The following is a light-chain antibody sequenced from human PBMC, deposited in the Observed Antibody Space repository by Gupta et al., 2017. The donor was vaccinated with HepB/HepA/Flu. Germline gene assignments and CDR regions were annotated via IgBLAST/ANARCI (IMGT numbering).Light chain of an antibody. V-gene: IGKV1-39*01. CDR3: QQSDSTQVT. CDR2: AAS. Sequence: DIQMTQSPSSLSASVGDRVTITCRASQSISSYLNWYQQKPGKAPKLLIYAASSLKSGVPSRFSGSGSGTDFTLTISRLQPEDFATYYCQQSDSTQVTFGGGTKVEIK. CDR1: QSISSY. J-gene: IGKJ4*01.